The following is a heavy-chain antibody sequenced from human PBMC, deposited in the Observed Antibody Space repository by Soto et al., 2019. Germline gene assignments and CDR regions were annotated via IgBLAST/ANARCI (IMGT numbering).Heavy chain of an antibody. CDR2: ISSSTSYI. V-gene: IGHV3-21*01. CDR3: VRRFDTYYYDSSAYGAFDI. J-gene: IGHJ3*02. D-gene: IGHD3-22*01. Sequence: GGSLRLSCAASGFTFSSYSMNWVRQAPGRGLEWVSSISSSTSYIYYADSVKGRFTISRDNAKNSLYLKMNSLRAEDTAVYFCVRRFDTYYYDSSAYGAFDIWGQGTMVTVSS. CDR1: GFTFSSYS.